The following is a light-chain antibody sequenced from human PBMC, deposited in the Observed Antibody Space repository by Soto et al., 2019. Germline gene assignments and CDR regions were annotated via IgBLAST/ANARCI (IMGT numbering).Light chain of an antibody. V-gene: IGKV2-24*01. Sequence: IVMTKTPFSSLVFFGQTASLSCISIHTLLHRIGNTYLSWVQQRPGQPPRPLIYQVSNRFSGVPDRFSGSGAGTFFTLRISRVEPEDVGFYYCMQATEFPHSFGQGTELQIK. J-gene: IGKJ2*01. CDR1: HTLLHRIGNTY. CDR3: MQATEFPHS. CDR2: QVS.